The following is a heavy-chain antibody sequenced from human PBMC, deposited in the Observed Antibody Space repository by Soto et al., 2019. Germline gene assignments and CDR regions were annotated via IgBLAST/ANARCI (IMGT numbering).Heavy chain of an antibody. CDR2: ISSSSSYT. J-gene: IGHJ5*02. CDR3: ARGDLWSELTTNWFDP. D-gene: IGHD3-3*01. Sequence: GVSLRLSWAASGLTFSGYYLSWIRQKPGKGLEWVSYISSSSSYTNYADYVNGRFTISRDNDKNSLYLQMNRLSAEDTAVYYCARGDLWSELTTNWFDPWGQGTLVTGPS. CDR1: GLTFSGYY. V-gene: IGHV3-11*06.